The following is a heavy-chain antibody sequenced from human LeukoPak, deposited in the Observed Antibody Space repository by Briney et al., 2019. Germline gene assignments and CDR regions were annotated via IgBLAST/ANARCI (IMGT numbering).Heavy chain of an antibody. CDR2: FDPEDGKT. CDR1: GYTLTELS. V-gene: IGHV1-24*01. J-gene: IGHJ4*02. Sequence: ASVKVSCKVSGYTLTELSMHWVRQAPGKGLEWMGGFDPEDGKTIYAQKFQGRVTMTEDTSTDTAYMELSSLRSEDTAVYYCATVGGGEYYFDYWAQGTLVTVSS. CDR3: ATVGGGEYYFDY. D-gene: IGHD3-10*01.